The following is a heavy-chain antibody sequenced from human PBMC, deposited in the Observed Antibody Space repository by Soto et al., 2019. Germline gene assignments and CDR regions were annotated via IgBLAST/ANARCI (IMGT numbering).Heavy chain of an antibody. J-gene: IGHJ3*02. CDR1: GGSISGYY. CDR2: MYNTGST. CDR3: AGASTWHPGAFDI. Sequence: SETLSLTCTVSGGSISGYYWSWIRQPPGKGLEWIGYMYNTGSTVYNPSFKSRVTISVDTSKNQLSLKLSSVTAADTAVYYCAGASTWHPGAFDIWGQGTTVTVSS. V-gene: IGHV4-59*12. D-gene: IGHD5-12*01.